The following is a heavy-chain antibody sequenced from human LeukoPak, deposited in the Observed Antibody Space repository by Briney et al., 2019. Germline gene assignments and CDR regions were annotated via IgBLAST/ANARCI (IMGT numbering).Heavy chain of an antibody. D-gene: IGHD2-2*01. CDR1: GGSISSSSYY. J-gene: IGHJ4*02. CDR2: IYYSGSP. CDR3: ARVRAIYVVVPAAIPACVDY. V-gene: IGHV4-39*07. Sequence: SETLSLTCTVSGGSISSSSYYWGWIRQPPGKGLEWIGSIYYSGSPYYNPSLKSRVTISVDTSKNQFSLKLSSVTAADTAVYYCARVRAIYVVVPAAIPACVDYWGQGTLVTVSS.